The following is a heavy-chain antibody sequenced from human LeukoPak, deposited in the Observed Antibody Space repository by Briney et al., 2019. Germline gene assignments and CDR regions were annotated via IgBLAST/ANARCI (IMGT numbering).Heavy chain of an antibody. CDR1: GFTFDDYA. CDR3: AKDEGYYYDSSGQIFDY. J-gene: IGHJ4*02. V-gene: IGHV3-9*01. Sequence: GGSLRLSCAASGFTFDDYAMHWVRQAPGKDLEWVSGISWNSGSIGYADSVKGRFTISRDNAKNSLYLQMNSLRAEDTALYYCAKDEGYYYDSSGQIFDYWGQGTLVTVSS. CDR2: ISWNSGSI. D-gene: IGHD3-22*01.